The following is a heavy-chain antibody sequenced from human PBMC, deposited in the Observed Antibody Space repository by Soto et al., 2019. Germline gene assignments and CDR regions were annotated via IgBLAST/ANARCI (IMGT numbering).Heavy chain of an antibody. Sequence: QVQLQESGPGLVMPSQTLSLTCTVSGGSTSSGGYYWSWIRQHPGEGLKWIGYIHYSGSTYYNPSLKCLLTLSLDSSKNQFSLNLTSVTAADTAVYYCAITGVGGLTTLTTFDLWGHGTLVTVSS. D-gene: IGHD4-17*01. V-gene: IGHV4-31*01. CDR3: AITGVGGLTTLTTFDL. CDR1: GGSTSSGGYY. J-gene: IGHJ4*01. CDR2: IHYSGST.